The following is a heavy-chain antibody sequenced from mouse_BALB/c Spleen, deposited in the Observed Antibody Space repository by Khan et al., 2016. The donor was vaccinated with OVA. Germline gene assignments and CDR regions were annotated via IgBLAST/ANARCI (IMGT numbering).Heavy chain of an antibody. CDR3: ASRTAPFDY. V-gene: IGHV3-1*02. CDR1: GYSITSGYS. D-gene: IGHD4-1*01. CDR2: IHYSGST. Sequence: ASQSLSLTCTVTGYSITSGYSWHWIRQFPGNKLEWMAYIHYSGSTNYNPSLKSRIPITRDTSKNQFFLQLKSVTTEDTATYYCASRTAPFDYWGQGTLVTVSA. J-gene: IGHJ3*01.